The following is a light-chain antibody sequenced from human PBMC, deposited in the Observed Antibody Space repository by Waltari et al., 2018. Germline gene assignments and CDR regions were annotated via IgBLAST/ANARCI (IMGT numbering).Light chain of an antibody. CDR3: AAWDHSLSGRV. V-gene: IGLV1-47*01. CDR2: RDN. Sequence: QSVLIQPPSASGTPGQRVTISCSGSSSYIYWYQQLPGTAPKLLIYRDNQRPSGVPARSSGSKSGTSASLASSGLRSEDEADYYCAAWDHSLSGRVFGGGTKLTVL. CDR1: SSY. J-gene: IGLJ3*02.